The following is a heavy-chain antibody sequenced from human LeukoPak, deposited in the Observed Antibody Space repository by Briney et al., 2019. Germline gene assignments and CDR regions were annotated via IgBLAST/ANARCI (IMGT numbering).Heavy chain of an antibody. D-gene: IGHD6-13*01. CDR2: IYYSGST. J-gene: IGHJ6*03. Sequence: SETLSLTCTVSGVSISSSSYYWGWIRQPPGKGLEWIGSIYYSGSTYYNPSLKSRVTISVDTSKNQFSLKLSSVTAADTAVYYCARIAAGDYYYYYYMDVWGKGTTVTVSS. CDR3: ARIAAGDYYYYYYMDV. CDR1: GVSISSSSYY. V-gene: IGHV4-39*07.